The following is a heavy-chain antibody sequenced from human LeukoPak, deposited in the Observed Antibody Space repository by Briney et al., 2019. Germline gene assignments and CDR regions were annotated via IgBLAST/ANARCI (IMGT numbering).Heavy chain of an antibody. CDR3: TRVTTNGYFEY. CDR1: GFTFSNFW. V-gene: IGHV3-7*04. Sequence: PGGSLRLSCAASGFTFSNFWMGWVRQAPGKGLEWVASIKYDESEKHYVDSVKGRFTIPRDNAKNSLYPQMNSLRGEDTAVYFCTRVTTNGYFEYWGQGSLVTVSS. D-gene: IGHD1-1*01. CDR2: IKYDESEK. J-gene: IGHJ4*02.